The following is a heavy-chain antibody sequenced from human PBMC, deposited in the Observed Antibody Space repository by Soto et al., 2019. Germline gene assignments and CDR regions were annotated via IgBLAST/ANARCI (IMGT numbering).Heavy chain of an antibody. V-gene: IGHV4-30-2*01. CDR2: VYQSGST. D-gene: IGHD3-16*01. Sequence: PSETPSLTCGVSGGSIGSGDYSWSWIRQPPGKGLEWIGYVYQSGSTYYNPSLKSRVTISVDRSKNHFSLKLSSVTAADTAVYYCARVGALGDYYGLDVWGQGTTVTVSS. J-gene: IGHJ6*02. CDR1: GGSIGSGDYS. CDR3: ARVGALGDYYGLDV.